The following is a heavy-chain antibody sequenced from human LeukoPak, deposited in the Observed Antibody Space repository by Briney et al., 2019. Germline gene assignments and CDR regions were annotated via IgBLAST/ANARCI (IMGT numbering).Heavy chain of an antibody. J-gene: IGHJ2*01. D-gene: IGHD6-13*01. V-gene: IGHV4-34*01. Sequence: SETLSLTCAVYGGSFSGYYWSWIRQPPGKGLEWIGEINHSGSTSYNPPLKSRATISVDTSKNQFSLKLSSVTAADTAVYYCARGSYSSSWYVLDWYFDLWGRGTLVTVSS. CDR2: INHSGST. CDR3: ARGSYSSSWYVLDWYFDL. CDR1: GGSFSGYY.